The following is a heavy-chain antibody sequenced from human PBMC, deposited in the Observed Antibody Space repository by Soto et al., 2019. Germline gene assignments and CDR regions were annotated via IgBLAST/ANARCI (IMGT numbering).Heavy chain of an antibody. J-gene: IGHJ4*02. CDR1: GGSFSGYY. V-gene: IGHV4-34*01. CDR3: ARAIGDSNSFDS. Sequence: ETLSLTCAVYGGSFSGYYWSWIRQPPEKGLEWIGEIDHSGSTKYNPSLKSRVTISVDTSKNQFSLKLSSVTAADTAVYYCARAIGDSNSFDSWGQGTLVAVS. CDR2: IDHSGST. D-gene: IGHD2-21*02.